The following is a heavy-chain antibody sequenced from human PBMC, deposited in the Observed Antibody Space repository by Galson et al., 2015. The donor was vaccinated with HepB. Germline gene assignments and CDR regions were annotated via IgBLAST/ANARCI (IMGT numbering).Heavy chain of an antibody. CDR1: GFTFNTYA. J-gene: IGHJ4*02. V-gene: IGHV3-23*01. CDR2: ISASGIST. D-gene: IGHD4-17*01. CDR3: AKDGTYYDYGDSYFAS. Sequence: SLRLSCAASGFTFNTYAMNWVRQAPGKGLEWVSAISASGISTYYADSVRGRFTISRDNSKNTLYLQMDIVEAEDTAIYYCAKDGTYYDYGDSYFASWGQGALVSVS.